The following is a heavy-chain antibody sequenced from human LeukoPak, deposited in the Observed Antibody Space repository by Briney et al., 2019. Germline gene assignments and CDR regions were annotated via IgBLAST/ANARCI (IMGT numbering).Heavy chain of an antibody. D-gene: IGHD1-26*01. CDR3: AKGRGHSGSYSDYVDY. J-gene: IGHJ4*02. CDR2: IWYDGSNK. CDR1: GFNFNTYA. Sequence: GGSLRLSCAASGFNFNTYAMHWVRQAPGKGLEWVAVIWYDGSNKYYADSVKGRFTISRDNSKNTLYLQMNSLRAEDTAVYYCAKGRGHSGSYSDYVDYWGQGTLVTVSS. V-gene: IGHV3-33*06.